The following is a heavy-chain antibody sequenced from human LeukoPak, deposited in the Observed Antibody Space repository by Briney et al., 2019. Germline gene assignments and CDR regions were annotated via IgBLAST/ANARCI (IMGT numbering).Heavy chain of an antibody. CDR3: ARGPRNDP. D-gene: IGHD1-14*01. CDR1: GYPFTTWE. J-gene: IGHJ5*02. Sequence: ASETVSCKTSGYPFTTWEINWVRQAAGQGLEWMGWVHPNSGNTAYAQKFQGRVTMTRDTSISTAYMEVSGLRSDDTAVYFCARGPRNDPWGQGTLVTVSS. V-gene: IGHV1-8*01. CDR2: VHPNSGNT.